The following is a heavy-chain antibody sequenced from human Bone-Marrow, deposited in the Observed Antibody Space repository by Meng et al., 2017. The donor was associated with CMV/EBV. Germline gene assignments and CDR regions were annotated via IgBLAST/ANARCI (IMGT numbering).Heavy chain of an antibody. D-gene: IGHD6-6*01. CDR1: GFNFDDYG. J-gene: IGHJ6*02. V-gene: IGHV3-20*04. CDR3: GREYIAVREYHYGMDV. CDR2: INWSGNR. Sequence: GGSLRLSCEASGFNFDDYGMSWVRQAPGKGLEWVSGINWSGNRGYADSVKGRFTISRDNAKNSLYLQMNSLRAEDTALYYCGREYIAVREYHYGMDVWGRGTTVAASS.